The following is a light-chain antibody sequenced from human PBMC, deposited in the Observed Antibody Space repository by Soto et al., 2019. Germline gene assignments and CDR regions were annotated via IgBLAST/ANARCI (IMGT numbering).Light chain of an antibody. CDR2: STN. J-gene: IGLJ2*01. CDR3: VLYMGSGILV. Sequence: QTVVTQEPSFSVSPGGTVTLTCGLSSGSVSTDYYPSWYQQTPGQPPRTLIYSTNIRSSGVPDRFSGSILANKAALTLTGAQEDDESDYHCVLYMGSGILVFGGGTKVTVL. V-gene: IGLV8-61*01. CDR1: SGSVSTDYY.